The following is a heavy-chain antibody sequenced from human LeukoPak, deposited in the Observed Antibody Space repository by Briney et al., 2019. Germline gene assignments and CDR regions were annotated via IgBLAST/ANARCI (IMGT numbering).Heavy chain of an antibody. J-gene: IGHJ4*02. CDR2: INYLGST. V-gene: IGHV4-39*01. CDR1: GGSVDNTNYY. Sequence: PSEALSLTCPVSGGSVDNTNYYWGWIRQPPGKGLDWIGNINYLGSTAYNPSLKSRVTMSVDTSKNQFSLKMSSVTAADTAVYYCARLSKGRYFDYIFDFWGQGTLVTVSS. D-gene: IGHD3-9*01. CDR3: ARLSKGRYFDYIFDF.